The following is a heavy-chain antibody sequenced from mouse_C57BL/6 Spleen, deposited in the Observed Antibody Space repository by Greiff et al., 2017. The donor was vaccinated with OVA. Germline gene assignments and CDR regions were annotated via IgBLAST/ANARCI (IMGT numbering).Heavy chain of an antibody. Sequence: QVQLKESGAELVRPGASVKLSCKASGYTFTDYYINWVKQRPGQGLEWIARIYPGSGNTYYNEKFKGKATLTAEKSSSTAYMQLSSLTSEDSAVYFCAREGTQRGFAYWGQGTLVTVSA. V-gene: IGHV1-76*01. CDR3: AREGTQRGFAY. CDR2: IYPGSGNT. CDR1: GYTFTDYY. J-gene: IGHJ3*01.